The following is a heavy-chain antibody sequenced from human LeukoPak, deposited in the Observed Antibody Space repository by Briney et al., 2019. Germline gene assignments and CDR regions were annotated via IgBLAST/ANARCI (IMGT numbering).Heavy chain of an antibody. CDR2: INHSGST. J-gene: IGHJ5*02. Sequence: SETLSLTCAAYGGSLSGYYWSWIRQPPGKGLEWIGEINHSGSTNYNPSPKSRVTISVDTSKNQLSLKLSSLTASDTAVYYCARVPERNWFDPWGQEPWSPSPQ. CDR1: GGSLSGYY. V-gene: IGHV4-34*01. CDR3: ARVPERNWFDP.